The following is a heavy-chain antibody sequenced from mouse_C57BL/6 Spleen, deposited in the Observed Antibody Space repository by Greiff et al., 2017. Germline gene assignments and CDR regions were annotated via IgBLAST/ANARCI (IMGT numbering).Heavy chain of an antibody. CDR2: ISSCGSST. CDR3: ARRRDGYYYVDY. D-gene: IGHD2-3*01. CDR1: GFTFSSYG. V-gene: IGHV5-6*01. J-gene: IGHJ2*01. Sequence: EVQVVESGGDLVKPGGSLKLSCAASGFTFSSYGMSWVRQTPDKMLDWVATISSCGSSTYSPDSVTGRFTISIDNAKNTLYQKKRSQKSEDTDMYYCARRRDGYYYVDYWGQGTTRTCSS.